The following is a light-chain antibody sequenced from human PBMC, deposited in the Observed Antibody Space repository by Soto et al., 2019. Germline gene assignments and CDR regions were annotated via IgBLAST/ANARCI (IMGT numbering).Light chain of an antibody. V-gene: IGKV3-15*01. J-gene: IGKJ1*01. CDR3: HQFYKSPWT. CDR2: GAS. Sequence: IVMTQSPATLSVSPGQRATLSCRASLSVSSNLAWYQHKPGQAPRLLIYGASTRATGIPARFSGSGSGTEFTLTINSLQSEDFAVYYCHQFYKSPWTFGQGTKVEIK. CDR1: LSVSSN.